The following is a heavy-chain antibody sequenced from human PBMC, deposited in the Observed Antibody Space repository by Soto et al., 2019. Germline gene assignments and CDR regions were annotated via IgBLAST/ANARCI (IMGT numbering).Heavy chain of an antibody. CDR3: ARTYYDFWSGYYTGYYYYYMDV. J-gene: IGHJ6*03. Sequence: QVQLVQSGAEVKKPGASVKVSCKASGYTFTSYGISWVRQAPGQGLEWMGWISAYNGNTNYAQKLQGRVTMTTDTSTSTAYMELRSLRSDDTAVYYCARTYYDFWSGYYTGYYYYYMDVWGKGTTVTVSS. D-gene: IGHD3-3*01. V-gene: IGHV1-18*01. CDR1: GYTFTSYG. CDR2: ISAYNGNT.